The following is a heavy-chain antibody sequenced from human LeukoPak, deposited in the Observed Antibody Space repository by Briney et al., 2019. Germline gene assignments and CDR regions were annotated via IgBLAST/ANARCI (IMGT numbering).Heavy chain of an antibody. V-gene: IGHV3-30*04. CDR3: ARGGVVVKGEIDY. J-gene: IGHJ4*02. D-gene: IGHD2-2*01. CDR2: ISYDGSNK. Sequence: PGGSLRLSCAASGFTFSSYAMHWVRQAPGKGLEWVAVISYDGSNKYYADSVKGRFTISRDNSKNTLYLQMNSLRAEDTAVYYCARGGVVVKGEIDYWGQGTLVTVSS. CDR1: GFTFSSYA.